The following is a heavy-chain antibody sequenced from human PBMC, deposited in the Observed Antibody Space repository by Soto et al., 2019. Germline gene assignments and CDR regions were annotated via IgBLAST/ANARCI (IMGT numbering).Heavy chain of an antibody. Sequence: GGSLRLSCAASGFNFGPFWMHWVRQVPGKGLVWVSHINSDGSTIVYADSVEGRFTISRDNSKNTLYLQMNSLRAEDTAVYYCARRGSGSYYDYWGQGTLVTVSS. J-gene: IGHJ4*02. V-gene: IGHV3-74*01. CDR1: GFNFGPFW. CDR2: INSDGSTI. CDR3: ARRGSGSYYDY. D-gene: IGHD1-26*01.